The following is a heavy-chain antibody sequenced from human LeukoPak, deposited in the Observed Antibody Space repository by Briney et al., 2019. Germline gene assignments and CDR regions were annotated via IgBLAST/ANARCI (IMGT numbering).Heavy chain of an antibody. CDR3: ARLRRYGPIIFLGYFDY. Sequence: ASVKVSCKASGYTFTGYYIHWVRQAPGQGLEWMGSINPNSGGTNYAQKFQGRITMTWDTSINTAYMELSRLRSDDTAAYYCARLRRYGPIIFLGYFDYWGQGTLVTVSS. J-gene: IGHJ4*02. D-gene: IGHD5-18*01. CDR2: INPNSGGT. CDR1: GYTFTGYY. V-gene: IGHV1-2*02.